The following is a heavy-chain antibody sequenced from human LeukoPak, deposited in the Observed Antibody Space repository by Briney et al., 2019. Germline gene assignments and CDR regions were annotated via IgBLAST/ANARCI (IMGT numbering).Heavy chain of an antibody. D-gene: IGHD5-12*01. CDR3: ATKGNSGYDPTPEYWYFDI. Sequence: SETLSLTCTVSGGSISSSSYYWGWIRQPPGKGLEWIGSIYYSGSTYYNPSLKSRVTISVDTSKNQFSLKLSSVTAADTAVYYCATKGNSGYDPTPEYWYFDIWGRGTLVTVSS. CDR1: GGSISSSSYY. V-gene: IGHV4-39*07. J-gene: IGHJ2*01. CDR2: IYYSGST.